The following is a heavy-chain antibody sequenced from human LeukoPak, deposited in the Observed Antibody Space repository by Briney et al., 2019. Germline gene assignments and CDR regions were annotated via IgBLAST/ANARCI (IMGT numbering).Heavy chain of an antibody. CDR2: IRYDGSNK. V-gene: IGHV3-30*02. Sequence: GGSLRLSCAASGFTFSSYGMHWVRQAPGKGLEWVAFIRYDGSNKYYADSVKGRFTISRDNSKNTLYLQMNSLRAEDTAVYYCAKDRTAGDYERQIGAFDYWGQGTLVTVSS. CDR3: AKDRTAGDYERQIGAFDY. J-gene: IGHJ4*02. D-gene: IGHD4-17*01. CDR1: GFTFSSYG.